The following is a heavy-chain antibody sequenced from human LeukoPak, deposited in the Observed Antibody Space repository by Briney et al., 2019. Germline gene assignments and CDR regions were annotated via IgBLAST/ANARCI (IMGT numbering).Heavy chain of an antibody. D-gene: IGHD5-24*01. J-gene: IGHJ4*02. V-gene: IGHV3-23*01. CDR2: VDRSSDST. CDR1: GFAFSSYA. CDR3: AKDPPRGDGYQPNFFDS. Sequence: GGSLRLSCAPSGFAFSSYAMNWVRQAPGRGLEWVSAVDRSSDSTYYAESVKGRFTVSRDNSKSTLFLEMNSLRAEDTAVYYCAKDPPRGDGYQPNFFDSWGQGTLVTVSS.